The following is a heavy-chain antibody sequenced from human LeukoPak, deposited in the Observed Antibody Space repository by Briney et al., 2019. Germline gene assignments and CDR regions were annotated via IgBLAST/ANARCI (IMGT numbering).Heavy chain of an antibody. J-gene: IGHJ5*02. V-gene: IGHV7-4-1*02. CDR2: INTNTGNP. CDR3: ARALGAVDFWSGYYQGWFDP. D-gene: IGHD3-3*01. Sequence: ASAKVSCKASGYTFTGYYLHWVRQAPGQGLEWMGWINTNTGNPTYAQGFTGRFVFSLDTSVSTAYLQISSLKAEDTAVYYCARALGAVDFWSGYYQGWFDPWGQGTLVTVSS. CDR1: GYTFTGYY.